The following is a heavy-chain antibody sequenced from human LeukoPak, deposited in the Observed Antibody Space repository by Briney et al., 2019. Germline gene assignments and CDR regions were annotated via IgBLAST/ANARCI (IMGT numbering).Heavy chain of an antibody. Sequence: ALVKVSCKASGYTFTGYYMHWVRQAPGQGLEWMGWINPNSGGTNYAQKFQGRVTMTRDTSISTAYMELSRLRSDDTAVYYCARGDVVVTAYDYWGQGTLVTVSS. CDR3: ARGDVVVTAYDY. J-gene: IGHJ4*02. CDR2: INPNSGGT. V-gene: IGHV1-2*02. D-gene: IGHD2-21*02. CDR1: GYTFTGYY.